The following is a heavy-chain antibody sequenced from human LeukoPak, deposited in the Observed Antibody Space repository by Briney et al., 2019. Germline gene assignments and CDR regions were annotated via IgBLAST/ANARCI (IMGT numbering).Heavy chain of an antibody. CDR1: GGSISSYY. V-gene: IGHV4-59*01. Sequence: SETLSLTCTVSGGSISSYYWSWIRQPPGKGLEWIGYIYYSGSTNYNPSLKSRVTISVDTSRNQFSLKLSSVTAADTAVYYCASGISGYSHAFDIWGQGTMVTVSS. J-gene: IGHJ3*02. CDR3: ASGISGYSHAFDI. D-gene: IGHD3-22*01. CDR2: IYYSGST.